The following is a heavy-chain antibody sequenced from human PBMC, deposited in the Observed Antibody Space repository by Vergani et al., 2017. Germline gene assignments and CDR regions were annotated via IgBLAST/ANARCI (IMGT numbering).Heavy chain of an antibody. J-gene: IGHJ4*02. V-gene: IGHV3-30*18. CDR3: AKPDDYDSSGYVVDF. D-gene: IGHD3-22*01. CDR2: ISYDGNKK. Sequence: QVQLVESGGGEVQPGRSLRLSCSAAGFPFSDYGVHWVRQAPGKGLEWVSVISYDGNKKNYADSVKGRFTISRDNSKNTLYLQMNILRSEDTAVYYCAKPDDYDSSGYVVDFWGQGTLVTVSS. CDR1: GFPFSDYG.